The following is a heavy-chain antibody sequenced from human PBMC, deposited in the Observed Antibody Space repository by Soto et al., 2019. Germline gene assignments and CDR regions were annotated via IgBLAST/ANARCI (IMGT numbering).Heavy chain of an antibody. D-gene: IGHD3-16*01. V-gene: IGHV3-74*01. CDR2: INSDGSST. Sequence: PGGSLRLSCAASGFTFSSYAMSWVRQAPGKGLEWVSRINSDGSSTSYADSVKGRFTISRDNAKNTLYLQMNSLRAEDTAVYYCARDWAFDYWGQGTLVTVSS. J-gene: IGHJ4*02. CDR3: ARDWAFDY. CDR1: GFTFSSYA.